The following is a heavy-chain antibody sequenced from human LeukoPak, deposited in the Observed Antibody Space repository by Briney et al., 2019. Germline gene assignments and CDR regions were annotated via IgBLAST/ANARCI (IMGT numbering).Heavy chain of an antibody. Sequence: PSETLSLTCTVSGGSISSYYWSWIRQPPGKGLEWIGYIYYSGSTDYNLSLKSRVTISVDTSKNQFSLKLSSVTAADTAVYYCARYYSTVVSPYYYFDLWGRGTLVTVSS. CDR1: GGSISSYY. CDR2: IYYSGST. J-gene: IGHJ2*01. CDR3: ARYYSTVVSPYYYFDL. V-gene: IGHV4-59*13. D-gene: IGHD4-23*01.